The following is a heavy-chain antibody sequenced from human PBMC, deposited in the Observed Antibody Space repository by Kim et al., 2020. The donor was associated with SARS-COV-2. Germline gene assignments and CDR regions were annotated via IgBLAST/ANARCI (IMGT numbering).Heavy chain of an antibody. Sequence: SETLSLTCAVYGGSFSGFYWSWIRQPPGRGLEWIGGINHSGRSNYNPSFKRRVTILVVTNNNQLSLRQTSVIAADAAAYYCGRRVSTHFGLVGQYYDLW. CDR2: INHSGRS. J-gene: IGHJ2*01. V-gene: IGHV4-34*01. D-gene: IGHD3-10*01. CDR1: GGSFSGFY. CDR3: GRRVSTHFGLVGQYYDL.